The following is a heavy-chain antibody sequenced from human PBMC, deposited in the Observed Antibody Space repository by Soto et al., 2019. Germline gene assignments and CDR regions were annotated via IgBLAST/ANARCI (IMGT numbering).Heavy chain of an antibody. D-gene: IGHD1-20*01. CDR3: ARVRSNWNPRGYGMDV. Sequence: SETLSLTCAVYGGSFSGYYWSWIRQPPGKGLEWIGEINHSGSTNYNPSLKSRVTISVDTSKNQFSLKLSSVTAADTAVYYCARVRSNWNPRGYGMDVRGQGTTVTVSS. J-gene: IGHJ6*02. CDR1: GGSFSGYY. V-gene: IGHV4-34*01. CDR2: INHSGST.